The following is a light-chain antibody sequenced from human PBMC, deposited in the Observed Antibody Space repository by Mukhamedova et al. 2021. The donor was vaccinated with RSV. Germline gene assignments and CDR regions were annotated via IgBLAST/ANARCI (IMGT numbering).Light chain of an antibody. V-gene: IGKV3-11*01. CDR2: DAS. Sequence: YQQKPGQAPRLLIYDASNRATGIPARFSGSGSGTDFTLTTSSLEPEDFAVYYCQQRSNWPPITFGQGTRLEIK. CDR3: QQRSNWPPIT. J-gene: IGKJ5*01.